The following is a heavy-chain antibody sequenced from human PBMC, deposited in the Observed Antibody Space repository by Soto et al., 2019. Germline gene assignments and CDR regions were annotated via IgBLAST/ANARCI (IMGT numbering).Heavy chain of an antibody. J-gene: IGHJ4*02. CDR2: IKTAGGDT. CDR3: AKVYYDRSGKPQGGFDY. D-gene: IGHD3-22*01. CDR1: GYVFTNYY. Sequence: ASVKVSCKASGYVFTNYYIHWVRQAPGQGLEWMGIIKTAGGDTNYAQKFRGRVTMTRDTSTSTVYMELSSLTSEDTGVYFCAKVYYDRSGKPQGGFDYWGQGTPVTVSS. V-gene: IGHV1-46*01.